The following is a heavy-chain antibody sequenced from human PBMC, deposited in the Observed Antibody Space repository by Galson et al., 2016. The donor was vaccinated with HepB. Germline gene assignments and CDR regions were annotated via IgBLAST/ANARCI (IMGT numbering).Heavy chain of an antibody. Sequence: SLIPSCASSGFTFSRDWMSWIRQARGKGLEWVANIQRDGSDKSYVDSVQGRFTISRDNAKNSLYLQMDSLPASDTAMYYCTRSLTGSYDFWGAIYNYYAMDVWGQGTTVTVS. D-gene: IGHD3-3*01. CDR3: TRSLTGSYDFWGAIYNYYAMDV. CDR2: IQRDGSDK. V-gene: IGHV3-7*03. J-gene: IGHJ6*02. CDR1: GFTFSRDW.